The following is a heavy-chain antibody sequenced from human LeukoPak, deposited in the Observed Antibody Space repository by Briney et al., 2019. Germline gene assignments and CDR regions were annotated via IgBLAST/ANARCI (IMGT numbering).Heavy chain of an antibody. CDR3: ARHKDWTFDY. CDR2: IWYDGSNK. Sequence: GRSLRLSCAASGFTFGSYDMHWVRQAPGKGPEWVAVIWYDGSNKYYADSVKGRFTISRDISKNTLYLQMNSLRAEDTAVYYCARHKDWTFDYWGQGTLVTVSS. D-gene: IGHD3/OR15-3a*01. CDR1: GFTFGSYD. V-gene: IGHV3-33*01. J-gene: IGHJ4*02.